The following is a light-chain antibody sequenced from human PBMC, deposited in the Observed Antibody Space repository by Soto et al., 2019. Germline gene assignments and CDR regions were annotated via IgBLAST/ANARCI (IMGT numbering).Light chain of an antibody. J-gene: IGKJ1*01. CDR1: QFISTW. CDR2: EAS. CDR3: QFYNSYSWT. Sequence: DIQMTQSPSTLSASVGDRVTITCRANQFISTWVAWFQQKPGQAPRLLIHEASALQSGVPSRFRGSGSGTEFTLSISSLQRDDFATYYCQFYNSYSWTFGQGTKVEI. V-gene: IGKV1-5*01.